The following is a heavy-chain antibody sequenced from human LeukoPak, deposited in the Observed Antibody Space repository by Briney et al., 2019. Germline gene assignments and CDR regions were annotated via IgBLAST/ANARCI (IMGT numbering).Heavy chain of an antibody. CDR3: ARERPATENWYFDL. J-gene: IGHJ2*01. V-gene: IGHV4-59*01. Sequence: SETLSLTCTVADGSISSYFWSWIRQPPGKGLEWIGYIFYNGNTNYNPSLKSRVTISLDTSKSQFSLKVSSVSAADTAVYYCARERPATENWYFDLWGRGTLVTVSS. D-gene: IGHD1-26*01. CDR1: DGSISSYF. CDR2: IFYNGNT.